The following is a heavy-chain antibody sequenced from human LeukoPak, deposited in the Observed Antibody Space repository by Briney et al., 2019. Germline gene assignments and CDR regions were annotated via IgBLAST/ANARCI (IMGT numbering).Heavy chain of an antibody. CDR1: GFTFDDYA. J-gene: IGHJ3*02. CDR2: ISWNSGSI. CDR3: AKYWGAFDI. Sequence: PGGSLRLSCAASGFTFDDYAMHWVRQAPGKGLEWVSGISWNSGSIGYADSVKGRFTISRDNAKNSLYLQMNSLRAEDTALYYCAKYWGAFDIWGQGTVVTVSS. D-gene: IGHD3-16*01. V-gene: IGHV3-9*01.